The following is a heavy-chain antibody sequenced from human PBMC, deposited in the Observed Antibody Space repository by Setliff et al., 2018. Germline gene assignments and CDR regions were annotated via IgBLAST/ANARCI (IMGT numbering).Heavy chain of an antibody. CDR1: GGSISGSHYY. J-gene: IGHJ4*02. CDR3: RLAHCSNNCEEALDY. V-gene: IGHV4-39*01. Sequence: SETLSLTCSVSGGSISGSHYYWVWMRQPPGKRLEWIGSTYYNGTAYYNPSLQSRVAISVDTSKDQFSLKLNSVTAADTAVYYFRLAHCSNNCEEALDYWSQGTLVTVSS. CDR2: TYYNGTA. D-gene: IGHD2-2*01.